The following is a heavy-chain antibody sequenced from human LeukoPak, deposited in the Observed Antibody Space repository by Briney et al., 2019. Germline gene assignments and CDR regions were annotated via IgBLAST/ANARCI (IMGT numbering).Heavy chain of an antibody. V-gene: IGHV4-61*02. D-gene: IGHD7-27*01. Sequence: ASETLSLTCTVSGGSISSGTYYWRWIRQPAGKGLEWIGRISTSGSTDYNPSLKSRVTISVDMSKNQFSLKLSSVTAADTAVYYCAMGGGLGIVDYWGQGTLVTVSS. CDR3: AMGGGLGIVDY. J-gene: IGHJ4*02. CDR2: ISTSGST. CDR1: GGSISSGTYY.